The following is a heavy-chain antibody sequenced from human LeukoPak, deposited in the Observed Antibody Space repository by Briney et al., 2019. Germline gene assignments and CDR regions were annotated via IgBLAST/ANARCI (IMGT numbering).Heavy chain of an antibody. J-gene: IGHJ4*02. CDR2: IKSDGSDT. CDR3: ARGFWTGVEY. CDR1: GFTFSTYW. V-gene: IGHV3-74*01. Sequence: GGSLRLSCAASGFTFSTYWMHWARHAPGEGLVWVSRIKSDGSDTSYADSVKGRFTISRDNAKNTLYLQMNSLRAEDTAVYYCARGFWTGVEYWGQGALVTVSS. D-gene: IGHD3/OR15-3a*01.